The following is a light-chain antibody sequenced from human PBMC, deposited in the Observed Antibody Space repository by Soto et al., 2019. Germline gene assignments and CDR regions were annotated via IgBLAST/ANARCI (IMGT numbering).Light chain of an antibody. CDR3: QQYGSSPRT. CDR2: GAS. Sequence: EIVLTQSPGTLSLSPGERATLSCRASQSVSSNYLAWFQQKPGQAPRLLIYGASNRATGIPDRFSAIGSGTDFTLTISRLEPKDFAVYYWQQYGSSPRTFGQGTKVEIK. V-gene: IGKV3-20*01. CDR1: QSVSSNY. J-gene: IGKJ1*01.